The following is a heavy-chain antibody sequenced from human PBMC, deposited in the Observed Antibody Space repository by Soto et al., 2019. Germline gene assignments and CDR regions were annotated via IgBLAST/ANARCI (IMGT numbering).Heavy chain of an antibody. Sequence: SETLSLTCTVSGGSISSGGYYWSWIRQHPGKGLEWVGYIYYSGSTYYNPSLKSRVTISVDTSKNQFSLKLSSVTAADTAVYYCARGTYDAFDIWGQGTMVTVSS. J-gene: IGHJ3*02. CDR2: IYYSGST. CDR1: GGSISSGGYY. CDR3: ARGTYDAFDI. V-gene: IGHV4-31*03.